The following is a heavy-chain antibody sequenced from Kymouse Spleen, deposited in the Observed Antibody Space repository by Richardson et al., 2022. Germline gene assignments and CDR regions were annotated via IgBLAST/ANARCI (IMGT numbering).Heavy chain of an antibody. J-gene: IGHJ6*02. Sequence: QLQLQESGPGLVKPSETLSLTCTVSGGSISSSSYYWGWIRQPPGKGLEWIGSIYYSGSTYYNPSLKSRVTISVDTSKNQFSLKLSSVTAADTAVYYCARYCTNGVCYGGMDVWGQGTTVTVSS. CDR3: ARYCTNGVCYGGMDV. D-gene: IGHD2-8*01. CDR2: IYYSGST. CDR1: GGSISSSSYY. V-gene: IGHV4-39*01.